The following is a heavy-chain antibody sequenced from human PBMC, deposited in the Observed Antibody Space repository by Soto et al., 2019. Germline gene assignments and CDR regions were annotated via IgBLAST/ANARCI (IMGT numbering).Heavy chain of an antibody. V-gene: IGHV4-34*01. J-gene: IGHJ5*02. CDR3: VRRTGYGNHRDWFDP. CDR2: ISYSDST. Sequence: SETLSLTCAVYGGSFSGYYWSWIRQPPGKGLEWIGRISYSDSTNYNPSLKSRVTVSLDTPNNQFSLKLTSVTAADTAVYFCVRRTGYGNHRDWFDPWGQGILVTVSS. CDR1: GGSFSGYY. D-gene: IGHD5-12*01.